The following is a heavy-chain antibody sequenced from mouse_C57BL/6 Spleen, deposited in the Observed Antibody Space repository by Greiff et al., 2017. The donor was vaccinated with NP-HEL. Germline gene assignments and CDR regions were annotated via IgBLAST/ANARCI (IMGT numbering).Heavy chain of an antibody. Sequence: QVQLQQPGAELVKPGASVKLSCKASGYTFTSYWMHWVKQRPGQGLEWIGMIHPNSGSTNYNEKFKSKATLTVDKSSSTAYMQLSSLTAEDSAVYYCARSHDYYGSSYDYWGQGTTLTVSS. J-gene: IGHJ2*01. CDR2: IHPNSGST. CDR1: GYTFTSYW. CDR3: ARSHDYYGSSYDY. V-gene: IGHV1-64*01. D-gene: IGHD1-1*01.